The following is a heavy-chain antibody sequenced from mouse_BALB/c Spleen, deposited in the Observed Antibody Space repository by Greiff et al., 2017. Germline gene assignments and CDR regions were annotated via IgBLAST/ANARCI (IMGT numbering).Heavy chain of an antibody. D-gene: IGHD1-3*01. V-gene: IGHV1S137*01. CDR2: ISTYYGDA. Sequence: QVQLKQSGAELVRPGVSVKISCKGSGYTFTDYAMHWVKQSHAKSLEWIGVISTYYGDASYNQKFKGKATMTVDKSSSTAYMELARLTSEDSAIYYCARKWGANSYAMDYWGQGTSVTVSS. CDR1: GYTFTDYA. J-gene: IGHJ4*01. CDR3: ARKWGANSYAMDY.